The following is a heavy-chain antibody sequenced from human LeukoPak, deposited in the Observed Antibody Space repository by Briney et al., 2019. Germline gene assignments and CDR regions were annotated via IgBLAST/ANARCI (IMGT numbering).Heavy chain of an antibody. CDR3: ARGPTGYCSGGSCYRQCNRYFQR. CDR2: INHSGST. CDR1: GGSFSGYY. D-gene: IGHD2-15*01. Sequence: SETLSLTCAVYGGSFSGYYWSWIRQPPGKGLEWIGEINHSGSTNYNPSLKSRVTISVDTSKNQFSLKLSSVTAADTAVYYCARGPTGYCSGGSCYRQCNRYFQRWGQGTLVTVSS. V-gene: IGHV4-34*01. J-gene: IGHJ1*01.